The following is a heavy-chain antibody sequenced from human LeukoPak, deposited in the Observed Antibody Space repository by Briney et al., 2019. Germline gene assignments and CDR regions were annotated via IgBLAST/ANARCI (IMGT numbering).Heavy chain of an antibody. Sequence: GRSLRLSCSASGFTFDDYAMHWVRQAPGKGLEWVSGISWNSGSIAYGDSVRGRFTISRDNAKNSLYLQMNSLRAEDTAVYYCARVRYDSSGYFDYWGQGTLVTVSS. CDR2: ISWNSGSI. D-gene: IGHD3-22*01. CDR3: ARVRYDSSGYFDY. CDR1: GFTFDDYA. V-gene: IGHV3-9*01. J-gene: IGHJ4*02.